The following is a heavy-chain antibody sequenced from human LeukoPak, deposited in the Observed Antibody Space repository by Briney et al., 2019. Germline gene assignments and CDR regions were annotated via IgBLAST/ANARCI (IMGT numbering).Heavy chain of an antibody. D-gene: IGHD3-10*01. Sequence: GGSLRLSCAASVFTFSSYAMNWVRQAPGKGLEWVSFISAGGGTTYYADSVKGRFTISRDNSKNTLSLHMDSLRAEDTAVYYCAKAEGSGNQPFDYWGQGTLVTVSS. V-gene: IGHV3-23*01. CDR1: VFTFSSYA. CDR3: AKAEGSGNQPFDY. CDR2: ISAGGGTT. J-gene: IGHJ4*02.